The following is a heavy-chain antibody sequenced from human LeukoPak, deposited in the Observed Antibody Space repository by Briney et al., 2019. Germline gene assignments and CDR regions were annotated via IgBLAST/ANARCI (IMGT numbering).Heavy chain of an antibody. CDR1: GYTFTSYD. D-gene: IGHD2-2*02. Sequence: GASVKVSCKASGYTFTSYDINWVRQATGQGLEWMGWMNPNSGNTGYAQKFQGRVTMTRNTSISTAYMELSGLRSEDTAVYYCASGVVVPAAIPLGVGYYYGMDVWGQGTTVTVSS. J-gene: IGHJ6*02. CDR2: MNPNSGNT. V-gene: IGHV1-8*01. CDR3: ASGVVVPAAIPLGVGYYYGMDV.